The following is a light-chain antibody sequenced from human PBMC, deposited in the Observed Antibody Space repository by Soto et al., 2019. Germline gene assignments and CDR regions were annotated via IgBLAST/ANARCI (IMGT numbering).Light chain of an antibody. V-gene: IGLV2-14*03. CDR2: DVS. CDR1: SSDVGGYNF. Sequence: QSVLPQPASVSGSPGQSITISCTGTSSDVGGYNFVSWYQHHPGKAPKLIIYDVSNRPSGVSNRFSGSKSGNTASLTISGLQAEDEADYYCSSYTPSSTPFVFGTGTKVT. CDR3: SSYTPSSTPFV. J-gene: IGLJ1*01.